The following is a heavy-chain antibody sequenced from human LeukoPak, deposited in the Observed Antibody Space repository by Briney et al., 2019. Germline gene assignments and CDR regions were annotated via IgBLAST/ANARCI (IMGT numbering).Heavy chain of an antibody. V-gene: IGHV3-30*03. J-gene: IGHJ6*04. CDR3: ARDLNWNYLTSGPLDV. Sequence: PGGSLRLSCAASGFTFSSYGMHWVRQAPGKGLEWVAVISYDGSNKYYADSVKGRFTISRDNSKNTLYLQMNSLRAEDTAVYYCARDLNWNYLTSGPLDVWGKGTTVTVSS. D-gene: IGHD1-7*01. CDR1: GFTFSSYG. CDR2: ISYDGSNK.